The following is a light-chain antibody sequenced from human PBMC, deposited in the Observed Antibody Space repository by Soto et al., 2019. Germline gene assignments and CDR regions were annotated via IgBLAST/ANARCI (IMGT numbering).Light chain of an antibody. V-gene: IGKV3-15*01. CDR1: QSVGTY. J-gene: IGKJ2*01. CDR3: QHYNNWPYT. Sequence: ETVLTQSPATLSVSPGDRATLSCRASQSVGTYLAWCQQKPGQAPRLLIYGASSRVTGIPGRFSGSGSGTEFTLTITSLQSADSAVYYCQHYNNWPYTFGQGTKLEIK. CDR2: GAS.